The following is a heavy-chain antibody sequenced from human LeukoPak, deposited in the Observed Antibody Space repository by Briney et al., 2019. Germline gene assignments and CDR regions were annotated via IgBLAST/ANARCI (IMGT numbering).Heavy chain of an antibody. CDR2: ISSSGSTI. CDR1: GFTFSSYE. CDR3: ARVTEDIVVVPAAPLDY. D-gene: IGHD2-2*01. J-gene: IGHJ4*02. V-gene: IGHV3-48*03. Sequence: GGSLRLSCAASGFTFSSYEMNWVRQAPGKGLEWVSYISSSGSTIYYADSVKGRFTISGDNAKNSLYLQMNSLRAEDTAVYYCARVTEDIVVVPAAPLDYWGQGTLVTVSS.